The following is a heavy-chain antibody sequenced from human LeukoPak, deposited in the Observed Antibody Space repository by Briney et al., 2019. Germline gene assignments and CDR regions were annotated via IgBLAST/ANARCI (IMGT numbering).Heavy chain of an antibody. D-gene: IGHD6-13*01. Sequence: QSGGSLSLSYAASGFTFSNYWMSWVRQAPGKGLEWVANIKEDGSEKYYVDSVKGRFTISRDNARNSLYLQMNSLRAEDTAVYYCASGRQLGYWGQGTLVTVSS. V-gene: IGHV3-7*01. CDR1: GFTFSNYW. CDR2: IKEDGSEK. J-gene: IGHJ4*02. CDR3: ASGRQLGY.